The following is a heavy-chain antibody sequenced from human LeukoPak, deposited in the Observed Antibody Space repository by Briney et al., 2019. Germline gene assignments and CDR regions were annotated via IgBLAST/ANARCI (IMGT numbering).Heavy chain of an antibody. CDR2: ISVGGGDT. CDR1: GFTVSNNY. V-gene: IGHV3-23*01. CDR3: AKLNLGEMAYFDS. J-gene: IGHJ4*02. D-gene: IGHD3-16*01. Sequence: GGSLRLSCAASGFTVSNNYMSWVRQAPGKGLEWVSSISVGGGDTFTADSVKGRSTITRENSKNTLYLQMMGLRVEDTAIYYCAKLNLGEMAYFDSWGQGILVTVSS.